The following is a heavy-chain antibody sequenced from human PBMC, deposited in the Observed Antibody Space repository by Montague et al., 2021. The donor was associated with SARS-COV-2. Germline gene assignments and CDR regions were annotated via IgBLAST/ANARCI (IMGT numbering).Heavy chain of an antibody. D-gene: IGHD2-15*01. V-gene: IGHV3-23*03. CDR1: GFTFSSYA. Sequence: SLRLSCAASGFTFSSYAMSWVRQAPGKGLEWVSVIYSGGSSTYYADSVKGRFTISRDNSKNTLYLQMNSLRAEDTAVYYCAKDLEVVVAATLGYYYYYGMDVWGQGTTVTVSS. J-gene: IGHJ6*02. CDR3: AKDLEVVVAATLGYYYYYGMDV. CDR2: IYSGGSST.